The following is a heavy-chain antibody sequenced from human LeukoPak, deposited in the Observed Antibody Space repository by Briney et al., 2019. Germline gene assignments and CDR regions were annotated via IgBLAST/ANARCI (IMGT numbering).Heavy chain of an antibody. CDR1: GYSFDEYA. CDR3: AKDRYCTSSSCPIDY. CDR2: INWKSDKI. V-gene: IGHV3-9*01. Sequence: GGSLRLSCAGSGYSFDEYAMHWVRQAPGKSLEWVSGINWKSDKIGYADSVKGRFTISRDNSKNSLYLQMNSLRAEDTALYYCAKDRYCTSSSCPIDYWGQGTMVTVSS. J-gene: IGHJ4*02. D-gene: IGHD2-2*01.